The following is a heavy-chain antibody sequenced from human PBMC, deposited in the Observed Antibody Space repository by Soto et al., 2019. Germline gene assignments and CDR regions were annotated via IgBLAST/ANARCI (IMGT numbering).Heavy chain of an antibody. D-gene: IGHD2-21*02. V-gene: IGHV3-21*01. J-gene: IGHJ3*02. CDR1: GFTFSSYS. CDR3: AREWPGGLRDGGLAFDI. Sequence: GGSLRLSCAASGFTFSSYSMNWVRQAPGKGLEWVSSISTSSSYIYYADSVKGRFTISRDNAKNSLYLQMNSLRAEDTAVYYFAREWPGGLRDGGLAFDIWGQGTMVTVSS. CDR2: ISTSSSYI.